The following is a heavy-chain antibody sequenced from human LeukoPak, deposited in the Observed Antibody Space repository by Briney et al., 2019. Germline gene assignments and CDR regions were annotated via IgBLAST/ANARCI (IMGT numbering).Heavy chain of an antibody. CDR2: IYYSGST. V-gene: IGHV4-59*12. Sequence: SETLSLTCTVSGGSISSYYWSWIRQPPGKGLEWIGYIYYSGSTNYNPSLKSRVTISVDTSKNQLSLKLSSVTAADTAVYYCAREAIFGVGIDYWGQGTLVTVSS. CDR3: AREAIFGVGIDY. CDR1: GGSISSYY. D-gene: IGHD3-3*01. J-gene: IGHJ4*02.